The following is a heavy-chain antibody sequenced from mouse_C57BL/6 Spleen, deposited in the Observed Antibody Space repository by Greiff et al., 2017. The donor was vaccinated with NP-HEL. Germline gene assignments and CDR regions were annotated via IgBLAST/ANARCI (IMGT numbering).Heavy chain of an antibody. Sequence: VQLQQPGAELVKPGASVKLSCKASGYTFTSYWMHWVKQRPGPGLEWIGMIHPNSGSTNYNEKFKSKATLTVDKSSSTAYMQLSSLTSEDSAVYYCATTVVATDAMDYWGQGTSVTVSS. J-gene: IGHJ4*01. D-gene: IGHD1-1*01. V-gene: IGHV1-64*01. CDR2: IHPNSGST. CDR1: GYTFTSYW. CDR3: ATTVVATDAMDY.